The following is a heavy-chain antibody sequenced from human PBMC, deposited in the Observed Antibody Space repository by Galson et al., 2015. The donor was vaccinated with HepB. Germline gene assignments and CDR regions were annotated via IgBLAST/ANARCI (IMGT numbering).Heavy chain of an antibody. CDR3: AARNYYGSGSFDP. V-gene: IGHV1-58*02. J-gene: IGHJ5*02. Sequence: SVKVSCKASGFTFTSPAMQWVRQARGQRLEWIGWIVVGSGNTNYAQKFQERVTITRDMSTSTAYMELSSLRSEDTAVYYCAARNYYGSGSFDPWGQGTLVTVSS. D-gene: IGHD3-10*01. CDR1: GFTFTSPA. CDR2: IVVGSGNT.